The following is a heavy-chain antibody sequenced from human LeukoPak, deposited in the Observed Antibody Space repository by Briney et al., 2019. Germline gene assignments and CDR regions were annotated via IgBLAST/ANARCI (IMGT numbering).Heavy chain of an antibody. Sequence: PGGSLRLSCAASGFTFSSSAMNWVRQAPGKGLEWVSVIYGGGSTHYADSVKGRFTVSRDSSKNTLHLQMNSLRAEDTAVYYCARDIELSCWGQGTLVTVSS. CDR3: ARDIELSC. J-gene: IGHJ4*02. V-gene: IGHV3-23*03. CDR2: IYGGGST. D-gene: IGHD1-26*01. CDR1: GFTFSSSA.